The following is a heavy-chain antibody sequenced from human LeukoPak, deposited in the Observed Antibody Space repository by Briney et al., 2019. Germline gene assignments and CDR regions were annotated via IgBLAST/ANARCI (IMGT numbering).Heavy chain of an antibody. CDR1: GGSISSGDYY. D-gene: IGHD2-2*01. J-gene: IGHJ5*02. V-gene: IGHV4-30-4*08. CDR2: IYYSGST. CDR3: ARGIVVPAAMGFDP. Sequence: PSETLSLTCTVAGGSISSGDYYWSWIRQPPGKGLEWIGYIYYSGSTYYNPSLKSRVTISVDTSKNQFSLKLSSVTAADTAVYYCARGIVVPAAMGFDPWGQGTLATVSS.